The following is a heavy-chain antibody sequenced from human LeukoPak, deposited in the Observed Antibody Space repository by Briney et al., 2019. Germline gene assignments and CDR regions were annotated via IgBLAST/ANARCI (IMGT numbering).Heavy chain of an antibody. V-gene: IGHV4-61*01. D-gene: IGHD2-2*01. CDR1: GGSISSGNYY. CDR3: ARYMASTTAAAVGFDY. Sequence: ASQTLSLTCTVPGGSISSGNYYWSWIRQPPGKGLEWIVYIYYSGSTNYNTSLKSRVTISVDTSKNQFSLKLSSVTAADTAVYYCARYMASTTAAAVGFDYWGQGTLVTVSS. CDR2: IYYSGST. J-gene: IGHJ4*02.